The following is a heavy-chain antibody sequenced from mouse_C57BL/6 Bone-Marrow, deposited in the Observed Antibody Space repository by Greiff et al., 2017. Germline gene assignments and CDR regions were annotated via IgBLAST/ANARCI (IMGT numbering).Heavy chain of an antibody. CDR2: IDPSDSYT. CDR1: GYTFTSYW. V-gene: IGHV1-59*01. D-gene: IGHD2-1*01. CDR3: AAYGNFAY. Sequence: LQQPGAELVRPGTSVKLSCKASGYTFTSYWMHWVKQRPGQGLEWIGVIDPSDSYTNYNQKFKGKATLTVDTSSSTAYMQLSSLTSEDSAVYYCAAYGNFAYWGQGTLVTVSA. J-gene: IGHJ3*01.